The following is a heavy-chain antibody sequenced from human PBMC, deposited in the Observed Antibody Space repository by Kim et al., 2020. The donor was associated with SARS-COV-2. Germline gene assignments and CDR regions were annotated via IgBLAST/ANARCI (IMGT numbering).Heavy chain of an antibody. V-gene: IGHV3-74*01. J-gene: IGHJ6*03. CDR3: ARDQVDTAMVSAPHYYYYYIDV. Sequence: GGSLRLSCAASGFTFSSYWMHWVRQAPGKGLVWVSRINSDGSSTSYADSVKGRFTISRDNAKNTLYLQMNSLRAEDTAVDYCARDQVDTAMVSAPHYYYYYIDVWGKGTKVTVSS. CDR1: GFTFSSYW. CDR2: INSDGSST. D-gene: IGHD5-18*01.